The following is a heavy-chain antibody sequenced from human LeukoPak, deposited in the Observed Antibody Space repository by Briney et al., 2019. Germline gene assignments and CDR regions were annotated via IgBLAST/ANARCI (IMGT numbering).Heavy chain of an antibody. D-gene: IGHD3-22*01. V-gene: IGHV4-59*01. CDR3: ARENSYYDSSGYYFGSGYFDY. J-gene: IGHJ4*02. Sequence: SETLSLTCTVSGGSFSPYYWIWIRQPPGKGLEWIGYIYYSGSTNYNPSLQSRVTISVDTSKDQFSLRLSSVTAADTAVYYCARENSYYDSSGYYFGSGYFDYWGQGTLVTVSS. CDR1: GGSFSPYY. CDR2: IYYSGST.